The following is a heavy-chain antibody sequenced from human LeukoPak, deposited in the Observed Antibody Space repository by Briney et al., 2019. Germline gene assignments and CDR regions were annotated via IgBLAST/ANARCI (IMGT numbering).Heavy chain of an antibody. J-gene: IGHJ4*02. Sequence: GGSLRLSCAASGFTFSSYSMNWVRQAPGKGLEWVSSISSSSSYIYYADSVKDRFTISRDNAKNSLYLQMNSLRAEDTAVYYCARGVVPTPYYFDYWGQGTLVTVSS. CDR2: ISSSSSYI. V-gene: IGHV3-21*01. CDR3: ARGVVPTPYYFDY. CDR1: GFTFSSYS. D-gene: IGHD2-2*01.